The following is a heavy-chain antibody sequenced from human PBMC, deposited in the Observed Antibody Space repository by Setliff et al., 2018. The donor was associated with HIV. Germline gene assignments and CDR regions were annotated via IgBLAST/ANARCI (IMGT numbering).Heavy chain of an antibody. J-gene: IGHJ4*01. CDR2: IIPIFGTA. V-gene: IGHV1-69*06. CDR1: GGTFSSYA. D-gene: IGHD3-10*01. CDR3: ARDGWDYYGSGTYPPLYYFDS. Sequence: ASVKVSCKASGGTFSSYAISWVRQAPGQGLEWMGRIIPIFGTANYAQKFQGRVTITAEKSTTTAYMELSSLRSEDTAVYYCARDGWDYYGSGTYPPLYYFDSWGQGTLVTVSS.